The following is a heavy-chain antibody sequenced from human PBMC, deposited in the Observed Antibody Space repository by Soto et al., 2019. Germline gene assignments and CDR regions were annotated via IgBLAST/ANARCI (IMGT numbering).Heavy chain of an antibody. J-gene: IGHJ6*03. Sequence: ASVKVSCKASGGTFSSYTISWVRQAPGQGLEWMGWINPNSGGTNYAQKFQGWVTMTRDTSISTAYMELSRLRSDDTAVYYCARSPSYCSGGSCYSGGHYYYYYYMDVWGKGTTVTVSS. CDR1: GGTFSSYT. CDR2: INPNSGGT. D-gene: IGHD2-15*01. V-gene: IGHV1-2*04. CDR3: ARSPSYCSGGSCYSGGHYYYYYYMDV.